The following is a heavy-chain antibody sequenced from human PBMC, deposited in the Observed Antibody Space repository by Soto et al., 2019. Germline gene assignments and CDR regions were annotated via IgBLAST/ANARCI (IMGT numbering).Heavy chain of an antibody. CDR3: TKGATSPSDY. CDR1: GYRFTSSW. J-gene: IGHJ4*02. Sequence: XESLKISCQGSGYRFTSSWIGWVRQMPGKGLEWLGNVYPSDSDVRYSPSFEGRVTISADNSINTAYLHLLNLKASDTAIYYCTKGATSPSDYWGQGTRVTVSS. CDR2: VYPSDSDV. D-gene: IGHD3-16*01. V-gene: IGHV5-51*01.